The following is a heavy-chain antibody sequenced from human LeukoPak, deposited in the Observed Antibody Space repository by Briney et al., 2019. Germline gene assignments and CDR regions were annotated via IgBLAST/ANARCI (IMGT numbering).Heavy chain of an antibody. Sequence: AGGSLRFSCAASGFTFSDYYMSWIRQAPGKGLEWVSYISSSGSTIYYADSVKGRFTISRDNAKNSLYLQMNSLRAEDTAVYYCARAGDIVVVVAAVDYWGQGTLVTVSS. D-gene: IGHD2-15*01. CDR3: ARAGDIVVVVAAVDY. V-gene: IGHV3-11*01. CDR1: GFTFSDYY. J-gene: IGHJ4*02. CDR2: ISSSGSTI.